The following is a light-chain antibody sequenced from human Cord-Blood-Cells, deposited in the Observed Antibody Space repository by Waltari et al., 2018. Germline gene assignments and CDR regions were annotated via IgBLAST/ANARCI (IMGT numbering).Light chain of an antibody. CDR2: EVS. CDR3: CSYAGSSTLV. Sequence: QSALTQPASVSGSPGQSITISCTGTRSDVVSYTIVSWYQHHPGNAPKLMIYEVSKRPSGISNRFSGSKAGNTASLTISGLQAENEADYYCCSYAGSSTLVFGGGTKLTVL. CDR1: RSDVVSYTI. V-gene: IGLV2-23*02. J-gene: IGLJ3*02.